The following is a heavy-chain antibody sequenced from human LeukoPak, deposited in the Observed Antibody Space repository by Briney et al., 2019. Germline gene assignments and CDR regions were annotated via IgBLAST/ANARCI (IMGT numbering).Heavy chain of an antibody. Sequence: PGGSLRLSCVASGFTFTSYAMSWVRQAPGKGLEWVSVVSGGGHNTYYADSVKGRFTMSRDNSKNTVYLQMNSLRAEDTAVYYCAKDRSSWYYPFDSWGQGTLVTV. D-gene: IGHD3-3*01. CDR2: VSGGGHNT. V-gene: IGHV3-23*01. CDR3: AKDRSSWYYPFDS. J-gene: IGHJ4*02. CDR1: GFTFTSYA.